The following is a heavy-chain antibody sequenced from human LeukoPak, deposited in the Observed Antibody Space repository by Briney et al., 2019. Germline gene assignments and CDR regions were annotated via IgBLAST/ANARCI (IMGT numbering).Heavy chain of an antibody. CDR1: GFTFSSYS. CDR3: ARSSQQGTSRITMIVVASGLFDY. Sequence: GGSLRLSCAASGFTFSSYSMNWVRQAPGKGLEWVSYISSSSSTIYYADSVKGRFTISRDNAKNSLYLQMNSLRAEDTAVYYCARSSQQGTSRITMIVVASGLFDYWGQGTLVTVSS. J-gene: IGHJ4*02. V-gene: IGHV3-48*01. CDR2: ISSSSSTI. D-gene: IGHD3-22*01.